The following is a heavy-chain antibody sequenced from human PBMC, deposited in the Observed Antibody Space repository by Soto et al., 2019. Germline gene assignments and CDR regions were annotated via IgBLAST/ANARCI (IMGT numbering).Heavy chain of an antibody. CDR1: GGSISSGDYY. CDR3: ARGRDDILTGYSWFDP. Sequence: SETLSLTCTVSGGSISSGDYYWSWIRQPPGKGLEWIGYIYYSGSTYYNPSLKSRVTISVDTSKNQFSLKLSSVTAADTAVYYCARGRDDILTGYSWFDPWGQGTLVTVSS. J-gene: IGHJ5*02. D-gene: IGHD3-9*01. V-gene: IGHV4-30-4*01. CDR2: IYYSGST.